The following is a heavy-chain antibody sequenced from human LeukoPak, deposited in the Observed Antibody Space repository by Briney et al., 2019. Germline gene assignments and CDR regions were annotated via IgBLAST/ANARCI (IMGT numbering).Heavy chain of an antibody. V-gene: IGHV4-34*01. CDR2: INHSGST. Sequence: SETLSLTCAVYGGSFSGYYWSWIRQPPGKGLEWIGEINHSGSTNYNPSLKSRVTISVDTSKNQLSLKLSSVTAADTAVYYCARDTNYYYGSGSVFDYWGQGTLVTVSS. CDR1: GGSFSGYY. CDR3: ARDTNYYYGSGSVFDY. J-gene: IGHJ4*02. D-gene: IGHD3-10*01.